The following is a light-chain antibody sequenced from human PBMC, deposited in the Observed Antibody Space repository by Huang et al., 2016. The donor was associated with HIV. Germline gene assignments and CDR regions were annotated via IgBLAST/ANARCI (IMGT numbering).Light chain of an antibody. CDR2: DAS. CDR3: QQRSNWPRT. V-gene: IGKV3-11*01. J-gene: IGKJ2*01. CDR1: QSFSSY. Sequence: EIVLTQSPATLSLSPGERATLSCRASQSFSSYLAWYQQKPGQAPRRLIYDASNRATGSPARFSGSGSGTDFTLTISSLEPEDFAVYYCQQRSNWPRTFGQGTKLEIK.